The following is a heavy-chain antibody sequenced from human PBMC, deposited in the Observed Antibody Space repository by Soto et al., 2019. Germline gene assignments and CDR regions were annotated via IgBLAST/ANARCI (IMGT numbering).Heavy chain of an antibody. CDR3: ARPQYFGEDGAFNI. J-gene: IGHJ3*02. D-gene: IGHD3-10*01. CDR2: IHTSGST. Sequence: PETLRRTCPGAGGAIGDCYVRWIREPAGKGLEWIGRIHTSGSTNINPSLKSRVSLSVDTSRNQLSLTLTSVTAADTAAYYCARPQYFGEDGAFNIWGQWPVVT. CDR1: GGAIGDCY. V-gene: IGHV4-4*07.